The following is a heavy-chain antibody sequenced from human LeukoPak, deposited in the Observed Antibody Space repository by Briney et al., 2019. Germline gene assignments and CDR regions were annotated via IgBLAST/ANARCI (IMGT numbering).Heavy chain of an antibody. V-gene: IGHV1-69*04. D-gene: IGHD5-18*01. Sequence: RASVKVSCKASGGTFSSYTISWVRQAPGQGLEWMGRIIPILGIANYAQKFQGRVTITADESTSTAYMELSSLRSEDTAVYYCARDQPGYSYGFSWFDPWGQGTLVTVSS. J-gene: IGHJ5*02. CDR2: IIPILGIA. CDR3: ARDQPGYSYGFSWFDP. CDR1: GGTFSSYT.